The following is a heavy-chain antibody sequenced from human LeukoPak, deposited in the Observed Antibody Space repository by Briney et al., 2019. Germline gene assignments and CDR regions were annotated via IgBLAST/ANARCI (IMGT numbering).Heavy chain of an antibody. V-gene: IGHV4-30-4*07. J-gene: IGHJ4*02. Sequence: PSQTLSLTCAVSGGSISSGGYSWSWIRQPPGKGLEWIGYIYYSGSTNYNPSLKSRVTISVDTSKNQFSLKLSSVTAADTAVYYCVAGGNYPYFDYWGQGTLVTVSS. CDR1: GGSISSGGYS. CDR3: VAGGNYPYFDY. CDR2: IYYSGST. D-gene: IGHD4-23*01.